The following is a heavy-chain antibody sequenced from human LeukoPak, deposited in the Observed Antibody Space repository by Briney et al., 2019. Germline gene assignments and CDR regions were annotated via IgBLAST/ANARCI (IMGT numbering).Heavy chain of an antibody. V-gene: IGHV3-23*01. J-gene: IGHJ4*02. Sequence: GGSLRLSRAASGFTFRSYAMSWVRQAPGKRLEWVSAISGSGGSTYYADSVKGRFTISRDNSKNTLYLQMNSLRAEDTAVYYCAKDSLYLAAAWYFDYWGQGTLVTVSS. CDR3: AKDSLYLAAAWYFDY. CDR1: GFTFRSYA. CDR2: ISGSGGST. D-gene: IGHD6-13*01.